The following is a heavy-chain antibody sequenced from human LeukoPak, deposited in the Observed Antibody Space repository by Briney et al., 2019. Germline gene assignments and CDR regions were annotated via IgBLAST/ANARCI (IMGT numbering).Heavy chain of an antibody. CDR3: ARGNRYSGYD. Sequence: SETLSLTCTVSGGSISTYYWSWIRQPPGKGLEWIGYIYHSGSTKYNPSLKSRVTISVDTSKNQFSLKLSSVTAADTAVYYCARGNRYSGYDWGQGTLVTVSS. CDR2: IYHSGST. CDR1: GGSISTYY. D-gene: IGHD5-12*01. J-gene: IGHJ4*02. V-gene: IGHV4-59*01.